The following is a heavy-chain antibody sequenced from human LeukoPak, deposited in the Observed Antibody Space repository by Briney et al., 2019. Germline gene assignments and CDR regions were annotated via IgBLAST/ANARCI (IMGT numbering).Heavy chain of an antibody. CDR3: ARESSISVGGGMMDFDY. Sequence: GGSLRLSCAASGFTFSSYWMSWVRQAPGKGLEWVANIKQDGSEKYYVDSVKGRFTISRDNAKNSLYLQMNSLRAEDTAVYYCARESSISVGGGMMDFDYWGQGTLVTVSS. CDR2: IKQDGSEK. V-gene: IGHV3-7*01. D-gene: IGHD3-16*01. CDR1: GFTFSSYW. J-gene: IGHJ4*02.